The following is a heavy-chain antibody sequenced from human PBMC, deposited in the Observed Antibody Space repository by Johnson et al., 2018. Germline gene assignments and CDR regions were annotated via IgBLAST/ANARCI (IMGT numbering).Heavy chain of an antibody. Sequence: QVQLVQSGGGVVQPGRSLRLSCAASGFTLSRYGMHWVRQAPGKGLEWVAVIWFDGSNRNYADSVKGRFTISKDNSKNMLYLQMNSLRAEVSAVYYCSRDDIGFGEYIKKHGMDVWGQGTTVTVSS. CDR2: IWFDGSNR. V-gene: IGHV3-33*01. D-gene: IGHD3-10*01. J-gene: IGHJ6*02. CDR3: SRDDIGFGEYIKKHGMDV. CDR1: GFTLSRYG.